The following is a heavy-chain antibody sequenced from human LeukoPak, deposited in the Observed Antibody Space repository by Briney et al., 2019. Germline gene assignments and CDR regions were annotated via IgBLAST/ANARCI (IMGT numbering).Heavy chain of an antibody. CDR3: ARGNRPYGEHEAFDI. V-gene: IGHV4-34*01. D-gene: IGHD3-10*01. Sequence: SETLSLTCAVYGGSFSGYYWSWIRQPPGKGLEWIGEINHSGSTNYNPSLQSRVTISVDTSKNQFSLKVSSVSAADTAVYYCARGNRPYGEHEAFDIWGHGTTVTVSP. CDR1: GGSFSGYY. J-gene: IGHJ3*02. CDR2: INHSGST.